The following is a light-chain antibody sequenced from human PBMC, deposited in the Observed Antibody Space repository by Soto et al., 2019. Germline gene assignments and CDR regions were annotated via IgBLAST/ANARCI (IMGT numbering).Light chain of an antibody. Sequence: EIVLTQSPATLSLSPGERATLSSRASQSVGDYLAWYQQKPGQAPRLLIQDAFNRATVIPARFSGSGSGTDYTVIISSLEPEDSAVYYCQQRSKLFTFGPGTNVDIK. V-gene: IGKV3-11*01. CDR1: QSVGDY. J-gene: IGKJ3*01. CDR3: QQRSKLFT. CDR2: DAF.